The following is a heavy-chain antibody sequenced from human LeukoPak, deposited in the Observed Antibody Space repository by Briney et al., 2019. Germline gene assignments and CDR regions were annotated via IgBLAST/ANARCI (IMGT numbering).Heavy chain of an antibody. V-gene: IGHV3-53*01. CDR3: AKDLRVLVVGAADDAFDI. CDR1: GFTVSGNY. CDR2: IYSGGDT. Sequence: GGSLRLSCAASGFTVSGNYMSWVRQAPGKGLECVAVIYSGGDTYYADSVKGRFTISRDNSKNTLYLQMNSLRAEDTAVYYCAKDLRVLVVGAADDAFDIWGQGTMVTVSS. J-gene: IGHJ3*02. D-gene: IGHD1-26*01.